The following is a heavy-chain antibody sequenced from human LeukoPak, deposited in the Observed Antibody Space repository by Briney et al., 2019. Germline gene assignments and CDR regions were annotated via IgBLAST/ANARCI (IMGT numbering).Heavy chain of an antibody. CDR2: ISDSGGST. Sequence: GGSLRLSCAASGFNFSSYAMSWVRQAPGQGLEWVSAISDSGGSTYYADSVKGRFTISRDNAKNTLYLQMNSLRSEDTAVYYCARLYCSGGSCYSGYYGMDVWGQGTTVTVSS. D-gene: IGHD2-15*01. CDR3: ARLYCSGGSCYSGYYGMDV. J-gene: IGHJ6*02. V-gene: IGHV3-23*01. CDR1: GFNFSSYA.